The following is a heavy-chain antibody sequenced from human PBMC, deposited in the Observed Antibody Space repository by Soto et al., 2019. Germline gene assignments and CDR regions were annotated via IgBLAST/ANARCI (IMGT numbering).Heavy chain of an antibody. D-gene: IGHD1-7*01. CDR1: GFTFTSSA. V-gene: IGHV1-58*01. Sequence: SVKASCKASGFTFTSSAVQWVRQARGQRLEWIGWIVVGSGNTNYAQKFQERVTITRDMSTSTAYMELSSLRSEDTAVYYCAADPSSGTSEDIYYYYYGMDVWGQGTTVTVSS. CDR2: IVVGSGNT. J-gene: IGHJ6*02. CDR3: AADPSSGTSEDIYYYYYGMDV.